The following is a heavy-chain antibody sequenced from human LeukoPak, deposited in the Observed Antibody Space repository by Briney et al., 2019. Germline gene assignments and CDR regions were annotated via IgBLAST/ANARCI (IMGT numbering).Heavy chain of an antibody. CDR3: ARATPQIGSFDY. D-gene: IGHD2-21*01. J-gene: IGHJ4*02. V-gene: IGHV4-59*01. CDR1: GGFISSYY. Sequence: PSETLSLTCTVSGGFISSYYWSWIRQPPGKGLECIGYIYYSGSTNYNPSLKGRVTISVDTSKNQFSLKLSSVTAADTAVYYCARATPQIGSFDYWGQGTLVTVSS. CDR2: IYYSGST.